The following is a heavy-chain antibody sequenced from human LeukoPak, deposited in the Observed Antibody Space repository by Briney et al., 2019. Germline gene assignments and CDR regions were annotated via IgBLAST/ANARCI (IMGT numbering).Heavy chain of an antibody. Sequence: GGSLRLSCAASGFTFSSYSMNWVRQAPGKGLEWVSSISSSSNPIYYADSVKGRFTISRDNAKNSLYLQMNSLRAEDTAVYYCAREGADYDFWSGYSEFDYWGQGTLVTVSS. D-gene: IGHD3-3*01. CDR3: AREGADYDFWSGYSEFDY. CDR1: GFTFSSYS. J-gene: IGHJ4*02. CDR2: ISSSSNPI. V-gene: IGHV3-21*01.